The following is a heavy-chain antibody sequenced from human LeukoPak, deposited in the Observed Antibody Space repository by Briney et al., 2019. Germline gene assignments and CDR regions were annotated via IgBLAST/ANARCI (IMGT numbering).Heavy chain of an antibody. Sequence: GGSLRLSCEASGFTFGSYVMNWVRQAPGKGLEWVSGISGSGASTYYADSVKGRFTISRDNSKNTLNLQMNSLRAEDTAVYYCAKDPSTGGMDVWGQGTTVTVSS. V-gene: IGHV3-23*01. CDR2: ISGSGAST. CDR3: AKDPSTGGMDV. J-gene: IGHJ6*02. CDR1: GFTFGSYV. D-gene: IGHD4-17*01.